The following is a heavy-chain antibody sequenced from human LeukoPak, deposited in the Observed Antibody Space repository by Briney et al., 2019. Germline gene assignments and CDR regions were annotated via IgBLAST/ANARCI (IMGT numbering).Heavy chain of an antibody. V-gene: IGHV3-20*04. D-gene: IGHD6-13*01. CDR1: GFTFDDYA. J-gene: IGHJ5*02. CDR2: INWNGGST. Sequence: GGSLRLSCAASGFTFDDYAMSWVRQAPGKGLEWVSGINWNGGSTGYADSVKGRFTISRDNSKNTLYLQMNSLRAEDTAVYYCAKTGYSSSWYWFDPWGQGTLVTVSS. CDR3: AKTGYSSSWYWFDP.